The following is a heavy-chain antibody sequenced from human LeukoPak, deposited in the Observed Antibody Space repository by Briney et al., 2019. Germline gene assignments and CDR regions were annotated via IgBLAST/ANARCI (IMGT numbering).Heavy chain of an antibody. CDR2: FDPEDGET. CDR3: AREFRRDITMVRGVPGYFGY. J-gene: IGHJ4*02. Sequence: ASVKVSCKVSGYTLTELSMHWVRQAPGKGLEWMGGFDPEDGETIYAQKFQGRVTMTEDTSTDTAYMELSSLRSEDTAVYYCAREFRRDITMVRGVPGYFGYWGQGTLVTVSS. CDR1: GYTLTELS. D-gene: IGHD3-10*01. V-gene: IGHV1-24*01.